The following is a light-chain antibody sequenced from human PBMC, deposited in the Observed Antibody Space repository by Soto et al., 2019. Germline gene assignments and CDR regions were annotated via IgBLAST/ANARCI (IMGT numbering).Light chain of an antibody. CDR1: QSVSNY. CDR3: QQYNNWPSIT. J-gene: IGKJ5*01. CDR2: GAS. Sequence: ENVLTQSPATLSLSPGERATLSCRASQSVSNYVAWYQQKPGQAPRLLIYGASTRATGIPARFSGSGSGTEFTLTISSLQSEDFAVYYCQQYNNWPSITFGQGTRLEIK. V-gene: IGKV3-15*01.